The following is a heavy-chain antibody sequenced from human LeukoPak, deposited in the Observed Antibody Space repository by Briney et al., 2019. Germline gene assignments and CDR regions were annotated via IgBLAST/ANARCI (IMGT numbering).Heavy chain of an antibody. Sequence: PGGSLRLSCAASGFTFSSYSMNWVRQAPGKGLEWVSSISSSSGYIYYADSVKGRFTISRDNSKNTLYLQMNSLRAEDTAVYYCAKDKVTGITAVPGYMDVWGKGTTVTVSS. D-gene: IGHD2-21*02. CDR3: AKDKVTGITAVPGYMDV. V-gene: IGHV3-21*04. J-gene: IGHJ6*03. CDR1: GFTFSSYS. CDR2: ISSSSGYI.